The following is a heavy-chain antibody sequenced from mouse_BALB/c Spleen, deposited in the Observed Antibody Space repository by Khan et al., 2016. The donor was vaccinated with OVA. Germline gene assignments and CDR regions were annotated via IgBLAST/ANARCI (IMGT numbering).Heavy chain of an antibody. CDR3: ATHLTGSFAY. CDR2: ISSDGDYT. J-gene: IGHJ3*01. V-gene: IGHV5-6*01. D-gene: IGHD4-1*01. CDR1: GFTFSPYS. Sequence: EVELVESGGDLVKSGGSLKLSCAASGFTFSPYSMPWVRQTPDKRLEWVATISSDGDYTYYPHSVKGRFNFSRDNAKNTLYLQMSSLKSEDTAIYYCATHLTGSFAYWGQGTLVTVSA.